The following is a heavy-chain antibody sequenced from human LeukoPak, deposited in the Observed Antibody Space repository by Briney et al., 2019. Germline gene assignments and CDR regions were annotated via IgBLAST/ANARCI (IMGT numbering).Heavy chain of an antibody. CDR1: GFTFSSSA. CDR2: ISGSGLTT. Sequence: GGSLRLSCAASGFTFSSSAMFWVRQAPGRGLEWVSSISGSGLTTYYADSVKGRFTISRDNSKNTLYLQMNSLRAEDTAVYYCARGGSYLSAFDIWGQGTMVTVSS. J-gene: IGHJ3*02. CDR3: ARGGSYLSAFDI. V-gene: IGHV3-23*01. D-gene: IGHD1-26*01.